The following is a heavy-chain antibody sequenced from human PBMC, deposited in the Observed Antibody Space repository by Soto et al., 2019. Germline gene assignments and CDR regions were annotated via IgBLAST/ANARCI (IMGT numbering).Heavy chain of an antibody. D-gene: IGHD5-18*01. J-gene: IGHJ6*02. V-gene: IGHV3-21*01. CDR1: GFTFNTYS. CDR2: ISSSSGYI. Sequence: EVQLVESGGGLVKPGGSLRLSCAASGFTFNTYSMNWVRQAPGKGLEWVSSISSSSGYIYYADSVKGRFTISRDDAKNSLSLQMNSLRAEDTAVYYCARVRSYSYGQGYGMDVWGQGTTVTVSS. CDR3: ARVRSYSYGQGYGMDV.